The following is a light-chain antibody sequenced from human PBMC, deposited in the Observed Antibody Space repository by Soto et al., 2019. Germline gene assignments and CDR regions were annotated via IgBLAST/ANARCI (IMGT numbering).Light chain of an antibody. CDR1: QSVSSN. CDR2: GAS. Sequence: ETVMTQSPATLSVSPGERATLSCRASQSVSSNLAWYQHKPGQAPRLLIYGASTRATGIPARFSGSGSGTEFTLTISSLQSEDFAVYYCQQYNNWPWTFGQGTKVHIK. V-gene: IGKV3-15*01. CDR3: QQYNNWPWT. J-gene: IGKJ1*01.